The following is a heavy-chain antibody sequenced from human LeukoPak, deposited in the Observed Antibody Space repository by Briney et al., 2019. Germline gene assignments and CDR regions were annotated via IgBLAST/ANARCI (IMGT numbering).Heavy chain of an antibody. CDR3: ATSGRRRAGAGTSVDY. CDR2: ISGSGGGT. Sequence: GGSLRLSCAASGFTFSSHAMSWVRQAPGKGLEWVSAISGSGGGTYYADSVKGRFTISRDNSKNTLFLQMNSLRAEDTAVYYCATSGRRRAGAGTSVDYWGQGTLVTVSS. J-gene: IGHJ4*02. CDR1: GFTFSSHA. V-gene: IGHV3-23*01. D-gene: IGHD6-13*01.